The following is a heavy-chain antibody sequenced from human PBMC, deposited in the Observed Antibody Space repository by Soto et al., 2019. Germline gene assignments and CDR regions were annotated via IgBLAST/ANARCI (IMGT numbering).Heavy chain of an antibody. Sequence: LRLSCAASGFTFSSYAMSWVLQAPGKGLEWVSAISGSGGSTYYADSVKGRFTISRDNSKNTLYLQMNSLRAEDTAVYYCAKHYEGLRRGVGSVFDFWGQGTMVPVSS. CDR2: ISGSGGST. J-gene: IGHJ3*01. V-gene: IGHV3-23*01. D-gene: IGHD3-10*01. CDR1: GFTFSSYA. CDR3: AKHYEGLRRGVGSVFDF.